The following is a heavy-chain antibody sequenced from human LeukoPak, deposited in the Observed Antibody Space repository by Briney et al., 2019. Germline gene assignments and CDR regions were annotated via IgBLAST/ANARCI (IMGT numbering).Heavy chain of an antibody. D-gene: IGHD1-26*01. V-gene: IGHV3-43*02. CDR2: ISGDGKTT. J-gene: IGHJ5*01. CDR1: GFDVDDYA. CDR3: AKGVRSGTYYNCFDS. Sequence: GGSPRLSCVASGFDVDDYALHWVRQAPGKGLEWISLISGDGKTTHYANSVKGRFTISRDNSENSLYLRMSSLGSEDTALYYCAKGVRSGTYYNCFDSWGQGTLVTVSS.